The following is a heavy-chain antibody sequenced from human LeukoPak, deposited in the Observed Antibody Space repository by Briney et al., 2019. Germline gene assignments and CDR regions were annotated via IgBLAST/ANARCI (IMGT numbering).Heavy chain of an antibody. D-gene: IGHD6-6*01. Sequence: ASVKVSCNASGYTFTSYGISWVRQAPGQGLEWMGWISAYNGNTNYAQKLQGRVTMTTDTSTSTAYMELRSLRSDDTAVYYCARDRAGLAARDAFDIWGQGTMVTVSS. V-gene: IGHV1-18*01. CDR2: ISAYNGNT. J-gene: IGHJ3*02. CDR3: ARDRAGLAARDAFDI. CDR1: GYTFTSYG.